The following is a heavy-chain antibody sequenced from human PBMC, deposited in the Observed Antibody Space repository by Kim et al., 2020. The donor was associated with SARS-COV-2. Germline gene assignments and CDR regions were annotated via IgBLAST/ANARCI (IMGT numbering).Heavy chain of an antibody. J-gene: IGHJ3*02. D-gene: IGHD3-22*01. Sequence: GESLKISCKGSGYSFTSYWIGWVRQMPGKGLEWMGIIYPGDSDTRYSPSFQGQVTISADKSISTAYLQWSSLKASDTAMYYCARLSCYDSSGYLVANAFDIWGQGTMVTVSS. CDR1: GYSFTSYW. CDR3: ARLSCYDSSGYLVANAFDI. CDR2: IYPGDSDT. V-gene: IGHV5-51*01.